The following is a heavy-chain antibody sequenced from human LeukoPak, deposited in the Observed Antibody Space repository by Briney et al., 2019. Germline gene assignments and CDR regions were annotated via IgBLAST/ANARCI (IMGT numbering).Heavy chain of an antibody. CDR1: GYTFTSYG. D-gene: IGHD6-6*01. J-gene: IGHJ4*02. CDR3: ARGLFEYSSSSLAY. V-gene: IGHV1-18*01. CDR2: ISAYNSNT. Sequence: ASVKVSCKASGYTFTSYGINWVRQAPGQGLEWMGWISAYNSNTHYAQKLQGRVTMTTDTSTSTAYMELSSLRSEDTAVYYCARGLFEYSSSSLAYWGQGTLVTVSS.